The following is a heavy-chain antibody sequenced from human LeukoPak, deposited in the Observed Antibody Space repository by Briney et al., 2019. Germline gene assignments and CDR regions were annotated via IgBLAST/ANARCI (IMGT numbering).Heavy chain of an antibody. Sequence: GGSLRLPCSASGFTFSWYAMHWVRQAPGKGLEYVSTISSNGGSTYYADSVKGRFTISRDNAKNTLYLQMNSLRADDTAVYYCARDGTAANFDYWGQGTLVTVSS. J-gene: IGHJ4*02. V-gene: IGHV3-64*04. CDR3: ARDGTAANFDY. D-gene: IGHD6-13*01. CDR2: ISSNGGST. CDR1: GFTFSWYA.